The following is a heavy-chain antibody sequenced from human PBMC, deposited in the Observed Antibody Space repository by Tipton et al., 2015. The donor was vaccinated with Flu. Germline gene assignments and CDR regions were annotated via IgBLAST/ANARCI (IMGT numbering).Heavy chain of an antibody. CDR1: GGSISSGGYY. V-gene: IGHV4-31*03. CDR3: ARTPFVYSYGPYYFDY. J-gene: IGHJ4*02. Sequence: TLSLTCTVSGGSISSGGYYWSWIRQHPGKGLEWIGYIYYSGSTYHNPSLKSRVTISVDTSKNQFSLKLSSVTAADTAVYYCARTPFVYSYGPYYFDYWGQGTLVTVSS. CDR2: IYYSGST. D-gene: IGHD5-18*01.